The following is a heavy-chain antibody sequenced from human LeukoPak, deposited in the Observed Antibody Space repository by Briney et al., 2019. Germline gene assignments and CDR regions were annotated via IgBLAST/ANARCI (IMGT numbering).Heavy chain of an antibody. Sequence: GASVKVSCKASGYTFTGYYMHWGRQAPGQGLEWMGRINPNSGGTNYAQKFQGRVTMTRDTSISTAYMGLSRLRSDDTAVYYCARGTITMIDYWGQGTLVTVSS. J-gene: IGHJ4*02. CDR3: ARGTITMIDY. CDR1: GYTFTGYY. D-gene: IGHD3-22*01. CDR2: INPNSGGT. V-gene: IGHV1-2*06.